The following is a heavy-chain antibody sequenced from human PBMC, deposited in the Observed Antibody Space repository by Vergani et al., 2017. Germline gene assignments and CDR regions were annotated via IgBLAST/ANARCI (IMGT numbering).Heavy chain of an antibody. Sequence: EVQLMESGGGLVQPGGSLRLSCTTSGFTFSSAWMSWVRQAPGKGLECVARIRPKTDGETTDYAAPVKGRFTISRDDSKNTLYLQMNSLKTEDTAVYYCATLPLQTQQQVTSWGQGTPVTVSA. CDR1: GFTFSSAW. D-gene: IGHD6-13*01. V-gene: IGHV3-15*01. J-gene: IGHJ5*02. CDR2: IRPKTDGETT. CDR3: ATLPLQTQQQVTS.